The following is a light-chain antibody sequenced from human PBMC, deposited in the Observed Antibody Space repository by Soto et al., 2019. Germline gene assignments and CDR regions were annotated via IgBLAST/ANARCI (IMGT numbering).Light chain of an antibody. J-gene: IGLJ1*01. CDR3: SSFAVSKSFV. Sequence: QSVLTQPPSASGSPGQSVTISCTGTSNDVGGYNYVSWYQQHPGKAPKLMIYEANKRPSGVPDRFSGSKSDNTASLTVSGLQAEDEADYYCSSFAVSKSFVFGTGTKVTVL. V-gene: IGLV2-8*01. CDR2: EAN. CDR1: SNDVGGYNY.